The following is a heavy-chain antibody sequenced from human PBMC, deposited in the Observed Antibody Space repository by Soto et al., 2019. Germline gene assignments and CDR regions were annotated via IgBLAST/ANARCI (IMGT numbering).Heavy chain of an antibody. D-gene: IGHD5-18*01. CDR2: IGIGGDT. CDR1: GFTLSNHD. Sequence: GGSLRLSCAASGFTLSNHDMYWVRQATGKSLEWVSAIGIGGDTYYPASVKGRFTISRDNSKNTLYLQMSSLGPEDTAVYYCVKERYAQLWLEDYGMDVWGQGTTVTVSS. CDR3: VKERYAQLWLEDYGMDV. V-gene: IGHV3-13*01. J-gene: IGHJ6*02.